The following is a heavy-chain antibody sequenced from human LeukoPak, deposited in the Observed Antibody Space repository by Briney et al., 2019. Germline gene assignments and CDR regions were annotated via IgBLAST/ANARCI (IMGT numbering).Heavy chain of an antibody. V-gene: IGHV3-21*01. CDR3: APCSSSWGPW. J-gene: IGHJ4*02. CDR1: GFTFSSYS. Sequence: GGSLRLSCAASGFTFSSYSTNWVRQAPGKGLEWVSSISSSSSYVYYADSVKGRFTISRDNAKNSLYLQMNSLRAEDTAVYYCAPCSSSWGPWWGQGTLVTVSS. CDR2: ISSSSSYV. D-gene: IGHD6-13*01.